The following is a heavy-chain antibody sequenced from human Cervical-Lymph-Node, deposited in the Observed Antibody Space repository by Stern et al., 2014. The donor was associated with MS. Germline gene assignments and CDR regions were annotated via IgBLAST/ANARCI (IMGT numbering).Heavy chain of an antibody. CDR1: GGSIGTYY. Sequence: QVQLVESGPGLVKPSETLSLTCTVSGGSIGTYYWNWIRQPPGKGLEWIGHVYYSGSTNYTPSLKSRVTMSVDTSKNQFSLKLSSVTAADTAIYYCARTDYGDYSGRWFDPWGQGTPVTVSS. D-gene: IGHD4-17*01. CDR3: ARTDYGDYSGRWFDP. J-gene: IGHJ5*02. V-gene: IGHV4-59*01. CDR2: VYYSGST.